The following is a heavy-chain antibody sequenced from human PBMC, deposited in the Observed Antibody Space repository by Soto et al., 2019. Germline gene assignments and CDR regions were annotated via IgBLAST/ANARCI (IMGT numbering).Heavy chain of an antibody. J-gene: IGHJ4*02. CDR1: GDTFTDYY. Sequence: QVQLMQSGAEVKKPGASVKVSCKASGDTFTDYYIHWVRQAPGQGLAWMGTVNPSGGHTTYAQHFLGRVTMTRDTSTSTLYMELTSLTSDDTAMYYCARGGHVVVVTAALDYWGLGTLVTVSS. CDR3: ARGGHVVVVTAALDY. CDR2: VNPSGGHT. V-gene: IGHV1-46*01. D-gene: IGHD2-21*02.